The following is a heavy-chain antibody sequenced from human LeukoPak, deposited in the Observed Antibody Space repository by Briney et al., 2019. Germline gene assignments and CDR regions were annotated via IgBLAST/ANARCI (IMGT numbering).Heavy chain of an antibody. V-gene: IGHV1-24*01. CDR2: FDPEDGET. J-gene: IGHJ5*02. CDR1: GYTLTELS. Sequence: ASVKVSCKVSGYTLTELSMHWVRQAPGKGLEWMGGFDPEDGETIYAQKFQGRVTMTEDTSTDTAYMELSSLRSEDTAVYYCATETITIFGVVMVGFDPWGQGTLVTVSS. D-gene: IGHD3-3*01. CDR3: ATETITIFGVVMVGFDP.